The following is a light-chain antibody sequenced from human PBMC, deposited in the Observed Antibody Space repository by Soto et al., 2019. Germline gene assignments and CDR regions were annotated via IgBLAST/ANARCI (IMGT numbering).Light chain of an antibody. CDR3: LHHYNYPLT. V-gene: IGKV1-17*01. CDR2: SAT. Sequence: DIQMTPFPSSLSASVGERVTITCRASQGIGNDLGWYQHKPGKAPKRLIFSATTLDSGVPSRFSGGGFGTEFTLTISSLQPGDFATYYCLHHYNYPLTLGGGTKVEIK. CDR1: QGIGND. J-gene: IGKJ4*01.